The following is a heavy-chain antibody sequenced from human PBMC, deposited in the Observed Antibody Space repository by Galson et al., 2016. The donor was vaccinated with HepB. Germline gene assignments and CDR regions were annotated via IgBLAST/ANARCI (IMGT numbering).Heavy chain of an antibody. J-gene: IGHJ6*02. V-gene: IGHV1-69*13. Sequence: SVKVSCKASGDTFSSYAISWVRQAPGRGLEWMGGIIPIFGTTNYAQKFQGRVTITADESTSTAYMELSSLRSEDTAVYYCARDPGVAAAGHYNGLDVWGQGTTATVSS. D-gene: IGHD6-13*01. CDR1: GDTFSSYA. CDR2: IIPIFGTT. CDR3: ARDPGVAAAGHYNGLDV.